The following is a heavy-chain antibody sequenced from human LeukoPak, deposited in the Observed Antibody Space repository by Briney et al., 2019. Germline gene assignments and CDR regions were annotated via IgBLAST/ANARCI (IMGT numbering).Heavy chain of an antibody. J-gene: IGHJ6*03. Sequence: ASVKVSCKASGYTFTGYYMHWVRQAPGQGLEWMGRINPNSGGTNYAQKFQGRVTMTRDTSISTAYMELSRLRSDDTAVYYCARGDIVATTHYYYYYMDVWGKGTTVTVSS. CDR1: GYTFTGYY. CDR3: ARGDIVATTHYYYYYMDV. CDR2: INPNSGGT. V-gene: IGHV1-2*06. D-gene: IGHD5-12*01.